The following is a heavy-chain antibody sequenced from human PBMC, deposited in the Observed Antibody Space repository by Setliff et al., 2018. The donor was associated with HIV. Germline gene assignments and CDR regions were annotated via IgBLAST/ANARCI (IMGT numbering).Heavy chain of an antibody. J-gene: IGHJ4*02. D-gene: IGHD3-3*02. CDR3: ARDRAAFRLTY. Sequence: SETLSLTCKVSGDSVNSYNYYWSWIRQHPGKGPEWIGYIYYNGSTYYNPSLKSRVSMSVDTSKDQVSLKLSTVTAADTAVYYCARDRAAFRLTYWGQGTLVTVSS. CDR1: GDSVNSYNYY. CDR2: IYYNGST. V-gene: IGHV4-31*03.